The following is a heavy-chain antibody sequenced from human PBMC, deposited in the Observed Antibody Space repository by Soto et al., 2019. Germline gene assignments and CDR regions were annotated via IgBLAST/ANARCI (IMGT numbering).Heavy chain of an antibody. CDR2: ISYEGSNK. Sequence: GGSLRLSCVASGFTFSGYGMHWVRQAPGKGLEWVAVISYEGSNKYYADSVKGRFTISRDNSINTMYLEMNSLRAEDTAVYYCAKGRKAIFGVVPFSGGMDVWGQGTTVTVSS. CDR3: AKGRKAIFGVVPFSGGMDV. CDR1: GFTFSGYG. D-gene: IGHD3-3*01. J-gene: IGHJ6*02. V-gene: IGHV3-30*18.